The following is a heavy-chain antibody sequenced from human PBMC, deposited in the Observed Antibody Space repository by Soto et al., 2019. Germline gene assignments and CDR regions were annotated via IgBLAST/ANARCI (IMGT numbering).Heavy chain of an antibody. J-gene: IGHJ3*02. CDR1: GFSLSTSRVG. D-gene: IGHD3-16*01. Sequence: QITLKESGPTLVNPTQTLTLTCSFSGFSLSTSRVGVAWIHQPPGKALEWLAIIYWDDDRRYSPSLKTRLAITKDTSKNQVVLTMTNLDPGDTATYYCAHIMITWGGVSALDAFDIWGQGTMVTVSS. V-gene: IGHV2-5*02. CDR3: AHIMITWGGVSALDAFDI. CDR2: IYWDDDR.